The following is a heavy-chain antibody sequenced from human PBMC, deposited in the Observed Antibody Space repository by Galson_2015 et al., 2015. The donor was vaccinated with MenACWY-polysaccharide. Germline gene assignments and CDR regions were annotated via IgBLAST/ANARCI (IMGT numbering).Heavy chain of an antibody. Sequence: SAKVSCKASGYTFTSYDMNWVRQATGQGLEWMGLMNPNSANTGYAQKFQGRVTMTRNTSTSTDYMELSSLTSEDTGVHDCASGHRETAVAVSVVVLVDEWGQ. CDR1: GYTFTSYD. J-gene: IGHJ4*02. V-gene: IGHV1-8*01. CDR2: MNPNSANT. D-gene: IGHD5-18*01. CDR3: ASGHRETAVAVSVVVLVDE.